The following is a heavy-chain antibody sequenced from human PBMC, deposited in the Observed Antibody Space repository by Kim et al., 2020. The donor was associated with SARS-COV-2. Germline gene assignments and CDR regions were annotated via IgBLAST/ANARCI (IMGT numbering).Heavy chain of an antibody. CDR3: ARLRATGHFDY. D-gene: IGHD1-26*01. V-gene: IGHV5-51*01. J-gene: IGHJ4*03. Sequence: RCSPSVEGHVTASADKSINTAYLQWSSLRASDTAIYYCARLRATGHFDYWGQGTLVTVSS.